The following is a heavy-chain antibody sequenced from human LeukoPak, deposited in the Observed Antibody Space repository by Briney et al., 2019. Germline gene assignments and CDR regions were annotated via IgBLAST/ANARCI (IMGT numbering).Heavy chain of an antibody. V-gene: IGHV4-59*08. Sequence: TSETLSLTCTVSGGSISSSYWSWIRQPPGKGLEWIGYIQYSGSTNYNPSLKSRATISVDTSKAHFSLKLSSATAADTAVYYCARHDPGWFDTWGQGTLVTVSS. CDR3: ARHDPGWFDT. CDR1: GGSISSSY. CDR2: IQYSGST. D-gene: IGHD7-27*01. J-gene: IGHJ5*02.